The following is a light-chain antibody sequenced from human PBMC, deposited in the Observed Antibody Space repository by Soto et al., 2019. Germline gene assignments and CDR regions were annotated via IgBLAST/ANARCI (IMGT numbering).Light chain of an antibody. V-gene: IGLV2-23*02. Sequence: QSALTQPASVSGSPGQSITISCTGASSDIGTYNLVSWYQHHPGTAPKLIIYEVFKRPSGISDRFSGSTSGNTASLTISGLQSEAEADYYCFSYAGSNIYVFGTGTKVTVL. J-gene: IGLJ1*01. CDR3: FSYAGSNIYV. CDR2: EVF. CDR1: SSDIGTYNL.